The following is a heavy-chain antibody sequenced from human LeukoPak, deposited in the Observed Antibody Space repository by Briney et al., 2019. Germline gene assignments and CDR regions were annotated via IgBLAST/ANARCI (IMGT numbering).Heavy chain of an antibody. Sequence: GSLRLSCAASGFTFSSYEMNWVRQAPGEGLEWVSYISSSGSTIYYADSVKGRFTISRDNAKNSLYLQMNSLRAEDTAVYYCARVRRIIAAVGTGTRRENWFDPWGQGTLVTVSS. CDR3: ARVRRIIAAVGTGTRRENWFDP. J-gene: IGHJ5*02. CDR2: ISSSGSTI. V-gene: IGHV3-48*03. CDR1: GFTFSSYE. D-gene: IGHD6-13*01.